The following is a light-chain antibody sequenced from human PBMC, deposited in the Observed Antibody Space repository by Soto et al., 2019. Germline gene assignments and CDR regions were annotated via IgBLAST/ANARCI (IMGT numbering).Light chain of an antibody. Sequence: QSVLTRPASVSASPGQSIAISCTGTSSEVGGYDYVSWYQQHPGKAPKLMLYEVSNRPSGVSNRFSGSKSGNTASLSISGLQAEEEADYYCTSFSRSSTLYVCG. CDR2: EVS. CDR3: TSFSRSSTLYV. CDR1: SSEVGGYDY. V-gene: IGLV2-14*01. J-gene: IGLJ1*01.